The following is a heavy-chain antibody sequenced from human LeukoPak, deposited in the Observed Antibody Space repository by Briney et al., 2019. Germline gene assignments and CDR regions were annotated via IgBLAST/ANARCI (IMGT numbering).Heavy chain of an antibody. CDR2: ISSSGFTI. J-gene: IGHJ1*01. CDR1: GFTFSSYE. Sequence: PGGSLRLSCAASGFTFSSYEMNWVRQAPGKGLEGVSYISSSGFTIYYADSVKGRFTISRDNAENSLYLQMNSLRAEDTAVYYCATGASAGYFQHWGQGTLVTVSS. D-gene: IGHD6-13*01. CDR3: ATGASAGYFQH. V-gene: IGHV3-48*03.